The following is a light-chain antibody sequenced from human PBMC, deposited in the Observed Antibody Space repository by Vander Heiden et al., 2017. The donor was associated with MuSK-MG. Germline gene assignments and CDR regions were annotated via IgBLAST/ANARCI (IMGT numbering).Light chain of an antibody. CDR2: AAP. CDR1: QRIRSY. V-gene: IGKV1-39*01. Sequence: IQLTQSPSSLSASVSDRVTITRLASQRIRSYLQWYQQKPGKAPQLLLHAAPRLQMAPPSRPTGSPPGPYFNRSISRRLPKNFTPYYSPRIDSTAMHTFGHGTKVEIK. CDR3: PRIDSTAMHT. J-gene: IGKJ3*01.